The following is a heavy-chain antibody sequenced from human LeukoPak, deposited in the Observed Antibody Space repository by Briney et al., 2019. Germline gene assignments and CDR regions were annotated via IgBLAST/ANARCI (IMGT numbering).Heavy chain of an antibody. CDR1: GYTLTELS. Sequence: ASVKVSCKVSGYTLTELSMHWVRQAPGKGLEWMGGFDPEDGETIYAQKFQGRVTKTEDTSTDTAYMELSSLRSEDTAVYYCATSSKAYYGDYALIFDYWGQGTLVTVSS. J-gene: IGHJ4*02. CDR3: ATSSKAYYGDYALIFDY. D-gene: IGHD4-17*01. V-gene: IGHV1-24*01. CDR2: FDPEDGET.